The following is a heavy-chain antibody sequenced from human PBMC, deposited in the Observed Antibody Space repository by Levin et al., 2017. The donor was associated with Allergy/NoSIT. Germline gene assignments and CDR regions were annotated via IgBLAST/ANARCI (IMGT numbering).Heavy chain of an antibody. J-gene: IGHJ6*02. CDR3: VRSPSGYYFASSGNYYPYAMDV. Sequence: ASGPTLVKPTQTLTLTCTFSGFSLSTSGMCVSWIRQPPGKALEWLARIDWDDDKYYSTSLKTRLTISKDTSKNQVVLTMANMDPVDTATYYCVRSPSGYYFASSGNYYPYAMDVWGQGTTVTVSS. CDR2: IDWDDDK. D-gene: IGHD3-22*01. V-gene: IGHV2-70*11. CDR1: GFSLSTSGMC.